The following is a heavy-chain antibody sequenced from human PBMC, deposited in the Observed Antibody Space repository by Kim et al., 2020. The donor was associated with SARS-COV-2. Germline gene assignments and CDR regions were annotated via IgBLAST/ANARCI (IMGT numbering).Heavy chain of an antibody. J-gene: IGHJ4*02. D-gene: IGHD6-13*01. V-gene: IGHV3-49*02. CDR3: TRRIAAGVGDY. CDR2: T. Sequence: TEYAASVKGRFTISRDDSKSIAYLQMNSLKTEDTAVYYCTRRIAAGVGDYWGQGTLVTVSS.